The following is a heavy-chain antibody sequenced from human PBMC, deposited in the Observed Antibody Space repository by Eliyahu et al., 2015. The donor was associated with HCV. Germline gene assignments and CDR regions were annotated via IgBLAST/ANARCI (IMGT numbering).Heavy chain of an antibody. D-gene: IGHD1-7*01. V-gene: IGHV3-23*01. CDR1: GFTXSNYA. J-gene: IGHJ4*02. Sequence: EVQLLESGGVLVQPGGSLRLXCAASGFTXSNYAMSXVRQAPGKGLEWVSAISYNVDSATYXADSVKGRFAISRDNXKNILYLQMNSLRAEDTALYYCAKAKGGLGTSWLVASWGQGTLVSVSS. CDR3: AKAKGGLGTSWLVAS. CDR2: ISYNVDSAT.